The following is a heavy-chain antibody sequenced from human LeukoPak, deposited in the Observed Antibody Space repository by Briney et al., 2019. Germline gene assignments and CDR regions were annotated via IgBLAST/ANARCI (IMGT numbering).Heavy chain of an antibody. CDR2: ISYDGSNK. CDR1: GFTFSSYA. Sequence: PGGSLRLSCAASGFTFSSYAMHWVRQAPGKGLEWVAVISYDGSNKYYADSVKGRFTISRDNSKNTLYLQMNSLRAEDTAVYYCARDYREEWLLPPFGYFDYWGQGTLVTVSS. CDR3: ARDYREEWLLPPFGYFDY. V-gene: IGHV3-30*04. D-gene: IGHD6-19*01. J-gene: IGHJ4*02.